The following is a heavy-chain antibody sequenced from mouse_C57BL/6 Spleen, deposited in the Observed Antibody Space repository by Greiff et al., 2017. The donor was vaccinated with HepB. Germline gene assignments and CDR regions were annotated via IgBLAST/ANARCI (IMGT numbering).Heavy chain of an antibody. Sequence: LQQPGAELVKPGASVKLSCKASGYTFTSYWMHWVKQRPGQGLEWIGMIHPNSGSTNYNEKFKSKATLTVDKSSSTAYMQLSSLTSEDSAVYYCARGDGNYGAWFAYWGQGTLVTVSA. V-gene: IGHV1-64*01. CDR2: IHPNSGST. D-gene: IGHD2-1*01. CDR3: ARGDGNYGAWFAY. J-gene: IGHJ3*01. CDR1: GYTFTSYW.